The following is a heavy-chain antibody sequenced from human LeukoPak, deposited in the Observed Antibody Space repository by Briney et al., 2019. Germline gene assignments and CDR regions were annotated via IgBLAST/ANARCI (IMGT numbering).Heavy chain of an antibody. CDR1: GFTFSSYG. J-gene: IGHJ4*02. D-gene: IGHD4-17*01. V-gene: IGHV3-33*01. Sequence: PGRSLRLSCAASGFTFSSYGMHWARQAPGKGLEWVAVIWYDGSNKYYADSVKGRFTVSRDNSKNTLYLQMNSLRAEDTAVYYCARDTPVPFDYWGQGTLVTVSS. CDR3: ARDTPVPFDY. CDR2: IWYDGSNK.